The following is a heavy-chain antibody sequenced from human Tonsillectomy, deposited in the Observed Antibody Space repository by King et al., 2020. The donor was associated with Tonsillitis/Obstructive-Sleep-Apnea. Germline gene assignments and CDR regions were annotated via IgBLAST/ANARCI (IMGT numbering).Heavy chain of an antibody. D-gene: IGHD5-12*01. CDR3: ARDTNYSGYGPLDSFDV. V-gene: IGHV3-48*02. CDR1: GFTFSSYT. CDR2: ISSSSSTI. Sequence: VQLVESGGGLVQPGGSLRLSCAASGFTFSSYTLSWVRQAPGKGLEWVSYISSSSSTIYYADSVKGRFTISRDNAKNSLYLQMNSLRDEDTAVYYCARDTNYSGYGPLDSFDVWGQGTMVTVSS. J-gene: IGHJ3*01.